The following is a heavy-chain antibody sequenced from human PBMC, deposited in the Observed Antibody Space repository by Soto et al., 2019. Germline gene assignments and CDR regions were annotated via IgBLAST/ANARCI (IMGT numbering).Heavy chain of an antibody. D-gene: IGHD3-10*01. CDR3: ARDHPYYYGSGSYSAYYYYMDV. CDR2: IYYSGST. Sequence: SETLSLTCTVSGGSISSYYWSWIRQPPGKGLEWIGYIYYSGSTNYNPSLKSRVTISVDTSKNQFSLKLSSVTAADTAVYYCARDHPYYYGSGSYSAYYYYMDVWGKGTTVTVSS. CDR1: GGSISSYY. V-gene: IGHV4-59*01. J-gene: IGHJ6*03.